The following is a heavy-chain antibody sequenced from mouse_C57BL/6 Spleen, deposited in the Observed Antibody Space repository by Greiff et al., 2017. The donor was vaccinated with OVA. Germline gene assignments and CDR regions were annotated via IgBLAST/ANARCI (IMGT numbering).Heavy chain of an antibody. V-gene: IGHV1-82*01. CDR1: GYAFSSSW. D-gene: IGHD2-12*01. CDR2: IYPGDGDT. CDR3: APYYTPYAMDD. Sequence: QVQLQQSGPELVKPGASVKISCKASGYAFSSSWMNWVKQRPGKGLEWIGRIYPGDGDTNYNGKFKGKATLTADKSSSTAYLQLSSLTSEDSAVYFCAPYYTPYAMDDWGQGTSVTVSS. J-gene: IGHJ4*01.